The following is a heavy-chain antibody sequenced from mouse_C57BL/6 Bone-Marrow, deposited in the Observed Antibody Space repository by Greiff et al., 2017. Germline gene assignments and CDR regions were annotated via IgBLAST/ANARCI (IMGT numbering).Heavy chain of an antibody. CDR2: IYPGDGDT. CDR3: ARFDGSRYYFDY. J-gene: IGHJ2*01. Sequence: VQLVESGPELVKPGASVKISCKASGYAFSSSWMNWVKQRPGTGLEWIGRIYPGDGDTNYNGKFKGKATLTADKSSSTAYMQLSSLTSEDSAVYFCARFDGSRYYFDYWGQGTTLTVSS. D-gene: IGHD1-1*01. V-gene: IGHV1-82*01. CDR1: GYAFSSSW.